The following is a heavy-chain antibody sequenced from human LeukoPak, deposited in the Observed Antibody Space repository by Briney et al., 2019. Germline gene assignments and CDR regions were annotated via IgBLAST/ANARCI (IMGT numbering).Heavy chain of an antibody. D-gene: IGHD3-3*01. V-gene: IGHV4-61*01. CDR2: IYYSGST. CDR3: ARLFGDFWSGYYFGY. CDR1: GGSISSSNYY. Sequence: SSETLSLTCTVSGGSISSSNYYWSWIRQPPGKGLEWIGYIYYSGSTNYNPSLKSRVTISVDTSKNQFSLKLSSVTAADTAVYYCARLFGDFWSGYYFGYWGQGTLVTVSS. J-gene: IGHJ4*02.